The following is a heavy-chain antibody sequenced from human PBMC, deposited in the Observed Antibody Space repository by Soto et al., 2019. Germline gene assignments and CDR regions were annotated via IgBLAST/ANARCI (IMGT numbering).Heavy chain of an antibody. CDR1: GYTFTSYG. J-gene: IGHJ1*01. CDR2: ISAYNGNT. V-gene: IGHV1-18*01. CDR3: AIDQKGASTSHFQH. Sequence: QVQLVQSGAEVKKPGASVKVSCKASGYTFTSYGISWVRQAPGQGLEWMGWISAYNGNTNYAQKLQGRVTMTTDTSTSTAYMELRSLRSEATAVYYCAIDQKGASTSHFQHWGQGTLVTFSS.